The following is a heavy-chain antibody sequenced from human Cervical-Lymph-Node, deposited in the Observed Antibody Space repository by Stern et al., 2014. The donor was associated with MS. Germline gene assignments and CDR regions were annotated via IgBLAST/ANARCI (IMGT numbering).Heavy chain of an antibody. D-gene: IGHD5-12*01. CDR1: GFTFRDYY. CDR2: ISPDSSYI. CDR3: SRVSRYSAYG. Sequence: QVQLVESGGDVVKPGGSLRLSCAANGFTFRDYYMAWIRQAPGKGLEWIAYISPDSSYIVHADAVKGRFTVSRDNAKNSLTLQMNRLRADDTARYYCSRVSRYSAYGWGQGTLVIVSS. J-gene: IGHJ4*02. V-gene: IGHV3-11*06.